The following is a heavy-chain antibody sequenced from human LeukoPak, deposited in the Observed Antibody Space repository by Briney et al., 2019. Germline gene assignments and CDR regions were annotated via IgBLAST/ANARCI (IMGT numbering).Heavy chain of an antibody. J-gene: IGHJ4*02. D-gene: IGHD4-17*01. CDR2: VHYSGTT. V-gene: IGHV4-59*01. Sequence: TSETLSLTCTVSDGSITNYDWSWVRQPPGKGLEFIGHVHYSGTTNYNPSLRSRVTISIDTSKQHFFLKLKSVTAADTAVYYCARGYGDFRVEGRYFHSWGQGTLVTVSS. CDR3: ARGYGDFRVEGRYFHS. CDR1: DGSITNYD.